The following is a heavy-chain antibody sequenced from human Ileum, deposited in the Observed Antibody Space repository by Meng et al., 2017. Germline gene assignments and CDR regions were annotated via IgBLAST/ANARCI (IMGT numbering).Heavy chain of an antibody. Sequence: ASVKVSCKASGYTFTSYDINWVRQATGQGLEWMGWMNPNSGNTGYAQKFQGRVTMTRNTSISTAYMELSSLRSEDTAVYYCAREKTYSSGWYVVRYWFDPWGQGTLVTVSS. CDR2: MNPNSGNT. CDR3: AREKTYSSGWYVVRYWFDP. D-gene: IGHD6-19*01. V-gene: IGHV1-8*01. CDR1: GYTFTSYD. J-gene: IGHJ5*02.